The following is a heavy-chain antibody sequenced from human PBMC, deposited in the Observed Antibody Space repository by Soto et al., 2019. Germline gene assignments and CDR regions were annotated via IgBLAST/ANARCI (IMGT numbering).Heavy chain of an antibody. CDR3: ARLLQGGVTPGY. D-gene: IGHD4-4*01. V-gene: IGHV4-39*01. CDR1: RCSISRSIYY. Sequence: SETPSLTCSFSRCSISRSIYYWVWIRQPQGNGXEWIGSLYCSVSSYYNPSSKSRVTISVEAPKTQFSLKLSSVTAEDTAVYYCARLLQGGVTPGYWGVGTLVTVSS. J-gene: IGHJ4*02. CDR2: LYCSVSS.